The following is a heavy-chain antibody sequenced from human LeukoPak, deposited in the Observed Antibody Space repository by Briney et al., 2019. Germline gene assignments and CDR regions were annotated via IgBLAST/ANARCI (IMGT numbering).Heavy chain of an antibody. CDR3: ARKGDAFDP. Sequence: SETLSLTCTVSGGSIISSSFWWGWIRQPPGKGLEWIGSIYYSGVSYYNTSLKSRVTISVDTSKNQLSLKLSSVTAADTAVYYCARKGDAFDPWGQGTLVTVSS. D-gene: IGHD1-26*01. CDR1: GGSIISSSFW. CDR2: IYYSGVS. V-gene: IGHV4-39*07. J-gene: IGHJ5*02.